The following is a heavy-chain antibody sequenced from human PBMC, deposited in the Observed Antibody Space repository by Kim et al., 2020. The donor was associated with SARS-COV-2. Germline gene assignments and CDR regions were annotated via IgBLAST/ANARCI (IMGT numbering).Heavy chain of an antibody. CDR3: ATNLAAAGVV. D-gene: IGHD6-13*01. CDR1: GFTVSSNY. CDR2: IYSGDKT. Sequence: GGSLRLSCAASGFTVSSNYMNWLRQAPGKGLEWLSVIYSGDKTYYVESVKGRLTISRDNSKNTLYLQMSSLRVEDTAVYYCATNLAAAGVVWGQGTLVTV. J-gene: IGHJ4*02. V-gene: IGHV3-66*01.